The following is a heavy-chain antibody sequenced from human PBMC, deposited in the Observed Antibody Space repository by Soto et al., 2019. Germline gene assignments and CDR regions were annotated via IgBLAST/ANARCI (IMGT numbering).Heavy chain of an antibody. CDR1: GGSISSYY. Sequence: SETLSLTCTVSGGSISSYYWSWIRQPPGKGLEWIGYIYYSGSTNYNPSLKSRVTISVDTSKNQFSLKLSSVTAADTAVYYCARDSAPTVTTSFDYYYYGMDVWGQGTTVTVSS. V-gene: IGHV4-59*01. J-gene: IGHJ6*02. CDR2: IYYSGST. CDR3: ARDSAPTVTTSFDYYYYGMDV. D-gene: IGHD4-17*01.